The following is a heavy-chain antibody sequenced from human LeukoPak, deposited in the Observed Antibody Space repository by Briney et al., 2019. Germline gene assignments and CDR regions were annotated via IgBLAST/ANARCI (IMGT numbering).Heavy chain of an antibody. CDR1: GFTFSSYG. CDR3: AKDFGGSGWYLDY. D-gene: IGHD6-19*01. V-gene: IGHV3-30*18. J-gene: IGHJ4*02. Sequence: GGPLRLSCAASGFTFSSYGMHWVRQAPGKGLEWVAVISYDGSNKYYADSVKGRFTISRDNSKNTLYLQMNSLRAEDTAVYYCAKDFGGSGWYLDYWGQGTLVTVSS. CDR2: ISYDGSNK.